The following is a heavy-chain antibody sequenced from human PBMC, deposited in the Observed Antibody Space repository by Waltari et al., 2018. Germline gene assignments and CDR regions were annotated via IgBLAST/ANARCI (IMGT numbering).Heavy chain of an antibody. J-gene: IGHJ4*02. Sequence: QVQLVQSGAEVKKPGASVKVSCKASGYTFTSSDINWVRRATGEGLEWMGWMNPNSGNTGYAQKFQGRVTMTRNTSISTAYMELSSLRSEDTAVYYCARGVTMVRGVIGGYWGQGTLVTVSS. CDR1: GYTFTSSD. CDR3: ARGVTMVRGVIGGY. V-gene: IGHV1-8*01. D-gene: IGHD3-10*01. CDR2: MNPNSGNT.